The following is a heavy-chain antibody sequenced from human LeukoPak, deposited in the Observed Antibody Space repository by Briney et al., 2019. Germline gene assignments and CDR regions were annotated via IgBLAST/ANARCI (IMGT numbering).Heavy chain of an antibody. Sequence: GGSLRLSCAASGFTFSSYSMNWVRQAPGKGLEWVSYISSSSSTIYYAGSVKGRFTISRDNAKNSLYLQMNGLRAEDTAVYYCARVGGSGENYWGQGTLVTVSS. CDR3: ARVGGSGENY. CDR2: ISSSSSTI. D-gene: IGHD2-15*01. CDR1: GFTFSSYS. J-gene: IGHJ4*02. V-gene: IGHV3-48*04.